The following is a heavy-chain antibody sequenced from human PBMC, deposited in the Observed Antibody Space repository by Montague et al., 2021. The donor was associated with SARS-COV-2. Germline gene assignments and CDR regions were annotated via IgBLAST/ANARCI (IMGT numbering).Heavy chain of an antibody. CDR2: INYSGST. CDR1: GGTISTYY. CDR3: ARNLVVHYWYGMDV. V-gene: IGHV4-59*01. Sequence: SETLSLTCTVAGGTISTYYWSWIRQPPGKGLERIGYINYSGSTNYKPSLKSRVTISVDTSKNQFSLNLSSVTAADTAVYYCARNLVVHYWYGMDVWGQGTTVSV. D-gene: IGHD2-15*01. J-gene: IGHJ6*02.